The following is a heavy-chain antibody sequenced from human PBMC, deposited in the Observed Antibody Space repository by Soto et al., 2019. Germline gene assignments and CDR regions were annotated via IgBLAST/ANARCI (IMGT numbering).Heavy chain of an antibody. J-gene: IGHJ4*02. Sequence: PSETLSLTCTVSGGSISSGDYYWSWIRQPPGKGLEWIGYIYYSGSTYYNPSLKSRVTISVDTSKNQFSLKLSSVTAADTAVYYCAGEYSSSSGFFGYWGQGTLVTVSS. V-gene: IGHV4-30-4*01. CDR1: GGSISSGDYY. CDR2: IYYSGST. CDR3: AGEYSSSSGFFGY. D-gene: IGHD6-6*01.